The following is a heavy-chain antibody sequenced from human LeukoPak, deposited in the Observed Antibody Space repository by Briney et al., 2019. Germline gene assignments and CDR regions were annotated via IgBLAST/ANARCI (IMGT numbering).Heavy chain of an antibody. D-gene: IGHD5-18*01. CDR2: INHSGST. J-gene: IGHJ6*02. CDR3: ARGPIQLWPYYYYGMDV. Sequence: SETLSLTCAVYGGSFSGYYWSWIRQPPGKGLEWIGEINHSGSTNYNPSLKSRVTISVDTFKNQFSLKLSSVTAADTAVYYCARGPIQLWPYYYYGMDVWGQGTTVTVSS. V-gene: IGHV4-34*01. CDR1: GGSFSGYY.